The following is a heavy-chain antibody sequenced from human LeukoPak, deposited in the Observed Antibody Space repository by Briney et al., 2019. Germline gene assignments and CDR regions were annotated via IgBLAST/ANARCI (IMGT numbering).Heavy chain of an antibody. D-gene: IGHD3-22*01. CDR2: IKGDGSEK. CDR3: ARDRGWRSSGYYLYYFDF. J-gene: IGHJ4*02. CDR1: GFTFSSYS. V-gene: IGHV3-7*01. Sequence: GGSLRLSCAASGFTFSSYSMNWVRQAPGEGLEWVASIKGDGSEKYYVDSVKGRFTISRDNAKNSLYLQMNNLRAEDTAVYYCARDRGWRSSGYYLYYFDFWGQGTLVTVSS.